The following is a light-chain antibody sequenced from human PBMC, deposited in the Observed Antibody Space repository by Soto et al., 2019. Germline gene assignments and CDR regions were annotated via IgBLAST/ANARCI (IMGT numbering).Light chain of an antibody. V-gene: IGLV1-51*02. J-gene: IGLJ3*02. CDR1: SSNIGNNY. Sequence: SVLTQPPSVSAAPGHKVTISCSGSSSNIGNNYVSWYQQLPGTAPKLLIYENNKRPSGIPDRFSGSKSGTSATLGITGLQTGDEADYYCRTWDSSLSSWVFGGGTKLTVL. CDR3: RTWDSSLSSWV. CDR2: ENN.